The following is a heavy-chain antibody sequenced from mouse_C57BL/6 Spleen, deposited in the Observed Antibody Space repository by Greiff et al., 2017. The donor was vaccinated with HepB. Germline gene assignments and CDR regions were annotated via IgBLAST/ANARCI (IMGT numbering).Heavy chain of an antibody. CDR3: ARLLRYYFDY. D-gene: IGHD1-1*01. CDR2: IDPSDSYT. V-gene: IGHV1-59*01. CDR1: GYTFTSYW. Sequence: VQLQQSGAELVRPGTSVKLSCKASGYTFTSYWMHWVKQRPGQGLEWIGVIDPSDSYTNYNQKFKGKATLTVDTSSSTAYMQLSSLTSEDSAVYYCARLLRYYFDYWGQGTTLTVSS. J-gene: IGHJ2*01.